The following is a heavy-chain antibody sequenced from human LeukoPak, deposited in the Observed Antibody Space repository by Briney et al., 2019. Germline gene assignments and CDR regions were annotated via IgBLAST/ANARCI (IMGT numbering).Heavy chain of an antibody. V-gene: IGHV3-48*01. D-gene: IGHD4-17*01. CDR3: VANTVTTAQLQAT. CDR2: ISTSTSTI. CDR1: GFTVRNFD. J-gene: IGHJ5*02. Sequence: GGSLRLSCAGSGFTVRNFDVNWVRQAPGKGLEWVSYISTSTSTIYYADSVKGRFTISRDNAKNSLYLQMNSLRAEDTAVYYCVANTVTTAQLQATWGQGTLDTVSS.